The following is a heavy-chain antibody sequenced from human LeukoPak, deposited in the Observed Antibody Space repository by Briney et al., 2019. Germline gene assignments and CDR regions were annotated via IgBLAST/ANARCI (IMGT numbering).Heavy chain of an antibody. D-gene: IGHD5-24*01. CDR1: GFTVSSNY. J-gene: IGHJ4*02. Sequence: PGGSLRLSCAASGFTVSSNYMSWVRQAPGKGLEWVGRSRDRANSYTTEYATSVEGRFTISRDDSKKSLYLQMNSLKTEDTAVYYCANFFGNNFGFWGQGTLVTVSS. CDR2: SRDRANSYTT. CDR3: ANFFGNNFGF. V-gene: IGHV3-72*01.